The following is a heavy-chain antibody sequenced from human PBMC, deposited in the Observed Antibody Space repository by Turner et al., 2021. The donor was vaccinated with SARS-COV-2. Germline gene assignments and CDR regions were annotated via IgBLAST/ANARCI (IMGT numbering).Heavy chain of an antibody. CDR3: AKQGGGYSYGYSYFDY. D-gene: IGHD5-18*01. J-gene: IGHJ4*02. Sequence: QVQLVESGGGVVQPGRSLRLYCAASGFTFSNYGMHWVRQAPGKGLEWGAVISYDGSNKYYADSVKGRFTISRDNSKNTLYLQMNSLRAEDTAVYYCAKQGGGYSYGYSYFDYWGQGTLVTVSS. CDR1: GFTFSNYG. V-gene: IGHV3-30*18. CDR2: ISYDGSNK.